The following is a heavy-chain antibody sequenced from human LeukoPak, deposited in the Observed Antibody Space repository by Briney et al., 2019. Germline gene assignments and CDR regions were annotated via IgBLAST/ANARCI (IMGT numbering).Heavy chain of an antibody. V-gene: IGHV4-59*01. Sequence: SETLSLTCTVSGGSISNYYWSWLRQPPGKGLEWIGYIYFSGTTNINPSLKSRVTISVDMSKDQFSLKLSSVTAADTAVYYCAREDPQTTVPEGLDVWGQGTTVTVSS. CDR2: IYFSGTT. D-gene: IGHD4-17*01. CDR1: GGSISNYY. J-gene: IGHJ6*02. CDR3: AREDPQTTVPEGLDV.